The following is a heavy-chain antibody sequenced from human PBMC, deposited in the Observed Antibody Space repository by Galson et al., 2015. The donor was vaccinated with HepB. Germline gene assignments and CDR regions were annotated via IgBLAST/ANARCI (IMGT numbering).Heavy chain of an antibody. J-gene: IGHJ4*02. CDR2: ITSSSTYI. CDR3: ARIGNGWAWNFFDY. Sequence: SLRLSCAVSGFTLTTYSVSWVRQAPGRGLEWVSSITSSSTYIWYADSVKGRFTISKDNAKNLLYLQMNSLRAEDTALYYCARIGNGWAWNFFDYWGQGVLVTVSS. D-gene: IGHD6-19*01. V-gene: IGHV3-21*04. CDR1: GFTLTTYS.